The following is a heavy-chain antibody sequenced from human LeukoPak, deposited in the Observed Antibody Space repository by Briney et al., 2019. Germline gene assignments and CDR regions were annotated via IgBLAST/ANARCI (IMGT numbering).Heavy chain of an antibody. CDR1: GGSISSGSYY. CDR3: ASLYSSSPSFYYYYMDV. V-gene: IGHV4-61*02. CDR2: IYTSGST. Sequence: SQTLSLTCTVSGGSISSGSYYWSWIRQPAGKGLEWIGRIYTSGSTNYNPSLKSRVTISVDTSKNQFSLKLSSVTAADTAVYYCASLYSSSPSFYYYYMDVWGKGTTVTVSS. D-gene: IGHD6-6*01. J-gene: IGHJ6*03.